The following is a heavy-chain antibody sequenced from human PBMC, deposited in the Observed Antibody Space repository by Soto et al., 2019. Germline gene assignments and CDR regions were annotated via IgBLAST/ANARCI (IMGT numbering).Heavy chain of an antibody. V-gene: IGHV2-70*04. CDR1: GFSLIALVMR. CDR2: IDWDDDK. J-gene: IGHJ4*02. CDR3: ARSQSDEDSYGSFDY. D-gene: IGHD5-18*01. Sequence: GPPLVNPTQTLTRTFTFSGFSLIALVMRVSGIRHPPGKALEWLARIDWDDDKFYSTSLKTRLTISKDTSKNQVVLTMTNMDPVDTATYYCARSQSDEDSYGSFDYWGQGTLVTVSS.